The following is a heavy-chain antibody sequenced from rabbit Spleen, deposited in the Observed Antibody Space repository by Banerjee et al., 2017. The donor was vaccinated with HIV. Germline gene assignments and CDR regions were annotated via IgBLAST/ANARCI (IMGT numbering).Heavy chain of an antibody. D-gene: IGHD1-1*01. CDR2: IDSGTST. J-gene: IGHJ4*01. Sequence: QEQLVESGGGLVKPEGSLTLTCTASGFSFSSYYYMCWVRQAPGKGLEWIGCIDSGTSTYYANWAKGRFTISKTSSTTVTLQMTSLTAADTATYFCARDLTGVIGWNFGWWGQGTLVTVS. V-gene: IGHV1S45*01. CDR1: GFSFSSYYY. CDR3: ARDLTGVIGWNFGW.